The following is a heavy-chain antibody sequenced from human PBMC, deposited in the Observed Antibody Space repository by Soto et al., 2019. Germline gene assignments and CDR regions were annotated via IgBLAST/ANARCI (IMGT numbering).Heavy chain of an antibody. V-gene: IGHV3-30-3*01. J-gene: IGHJ6*02. Sequence: PGGSLRLSCAASGFTFSSYAMHWVRQAPGKGLEWVAVISYDGSNKYYADSVKGRFTISRDNSKNTLYLQMNSLRAEDTAVYYCARVPITIFGVVIIQRDYYYYGMDVWGQGTTVTVSS. CDR1: GFTFSSYA. D-gene: IGHD3-3*01. CDR3: ARVPITIFGVVIIQRDYYYYGMDV. CDR2: ISYDGSNK.